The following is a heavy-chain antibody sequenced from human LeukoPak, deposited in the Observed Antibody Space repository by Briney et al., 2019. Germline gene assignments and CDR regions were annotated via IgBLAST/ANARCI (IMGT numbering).Heavy chain of an antibody. CDR3: AKADSSSWYVFDY. V-gene: IGHV3-30*18. CDR2: ISYDGSAK. Sequence: GGSLRLSCAASGLIFSNYGIHWVRQAPGKGLEWVAVISYDGSAKYYSDSVEGRFTVSRDNSKNTLYLQMNSLRAEDTALYYCAKADSSSWYVFDYWGQGTLVTVSS. CDR1: GLIFSNYG. J-gene: IGHJ4*02. D-gene: IGHD6-13*01.